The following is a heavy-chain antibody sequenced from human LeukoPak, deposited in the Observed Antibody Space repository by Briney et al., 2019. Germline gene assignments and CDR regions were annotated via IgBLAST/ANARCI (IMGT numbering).Heavy chain of an antibody. J-gene: IGHJ4*02. CDR3: ARDWASGYGVAKKYYFDY. Sequence: ASVKVSCKASGYTFTGYYMHWVRQAPGQGLEWMGWINPNSGGTNYAQKFQGRVTMTRDTSISTAYMELSRPRSDDTAVYYCARDWASGYGVAKKYYFDYWGQGTLVTVSS. D-gene: IGHD5-12*01. CDR2: INPNSGGT. CDR1: GYTFTGYY. V-gene: IGHV1-2*02.